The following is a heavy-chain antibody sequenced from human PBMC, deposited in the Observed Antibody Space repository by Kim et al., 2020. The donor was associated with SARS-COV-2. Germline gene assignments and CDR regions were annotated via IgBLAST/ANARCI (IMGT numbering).Heavy chain of an antibody. J-gene: IGHJ6*02. V-gene: IGHV3-48*02. CDR2: ISSSSSTI. CDR3: ARGGPLGYWSEYYYYYYGMDV. Sequence: GGSLRLSCAASGFTFSSYSMNWVRQAPGKGLEWVSYISSSSSTIYYADSVKGRFTISRDNAKNSLYLQMNSLRDEDTAVYYCARGGPLGYWSEYYYYYYGMDVWGQGTTVTVSS. D-gene: IGHD2-15*01. CDR1: GFTFSSYS.